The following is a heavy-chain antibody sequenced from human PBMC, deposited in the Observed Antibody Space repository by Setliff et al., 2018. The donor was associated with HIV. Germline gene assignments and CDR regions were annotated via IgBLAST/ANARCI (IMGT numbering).Heavy chain of an antibody. CDR2: VYSNGNT. CDR3: ARDAFDYTAYYYSYMDV. D-gene: IGHD4-4*01. Sequence: PSETLSLTCTVSGGSISGHYWSWIRQTPGKGLEWIGYVYSNGNTDYNPSLKSRVTISVDTSKNQFSLKLPSVTAADTAVYYCARDAFDYTAYYYSYMDVWGKGTTVTV. V-gene: IGHV4-59*11. CDR1: GGSISGHY. J-gene: IGHJ6*03.